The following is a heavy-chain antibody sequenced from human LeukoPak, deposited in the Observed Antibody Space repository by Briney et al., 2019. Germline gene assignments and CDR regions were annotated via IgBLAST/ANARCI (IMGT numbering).Heavy chain of an antibody. Sequence: SETLSLTCSVSGGSISGSSAYYWGWIRQFPGKGLEWIGSIYYSGSTDYNPSLKSRVTISLDTSKSQFSLKLSSVTAADTAVYYCARHPGYRYYYMDVWGKGTTVTISS. CDR2: IYYSGST. D-gene: IGHD6-13*01. CDR3: ARHPGYRYYYMDV. V-gene: IGHV4-39*01. J-gene: IGHJ6*03. CDR1: GGSISGSSAYY.